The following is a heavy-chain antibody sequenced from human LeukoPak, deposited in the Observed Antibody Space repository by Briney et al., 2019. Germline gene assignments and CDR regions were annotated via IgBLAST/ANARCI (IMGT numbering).Heavy chain of an antibody. CDR3: ARGGITMVRGEIFDY. CDR1: GFTFSTYA. Sequence: PGGSLRLSCAASGFTFSTYAMHWVRQAPGKGLEYVSAISSNGSSTYYANSVKGRFMISRDNSKNTLYLQMGSLRAEDMAVYYCARGGITMVRGEIFDYWGQGTLVTVSS. J-gene: IGHJ4*02. CDR2: ISSNGSST. D-gene: IGHD3-10*01. V-gene: IGHV3-64*01.